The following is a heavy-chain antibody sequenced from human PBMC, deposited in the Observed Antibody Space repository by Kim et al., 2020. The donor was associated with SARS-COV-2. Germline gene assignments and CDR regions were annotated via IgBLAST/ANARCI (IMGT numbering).Heavy chain of an antibody. Sequence: GGSLRLSCAASGFTFSSYGMHWVRQAPGKGLEWVAVISYDGSNKYYADSVKGRFTISRDNSKNTLYLQMNSLRAEDTAVYYCAKPRLAAAGTGCFDPWG. CDR1: GFTFSSYG. CDR2: ISYDGSNK. CDR3: AKPRLAAAGTGCFDP. D-gene: IGHD6-13*01. V-gene: IGHV3-30*18. J-gene: IGHJ5*02.